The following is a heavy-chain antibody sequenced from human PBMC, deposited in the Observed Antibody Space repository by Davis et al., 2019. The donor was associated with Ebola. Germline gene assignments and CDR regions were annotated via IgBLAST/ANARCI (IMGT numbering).Heavy chain of an antibody. CDR3: AGGWKGFH. V-gene: IGHV3-30-3*01. D-gene: IGHD1-1*01. J-gene: IGHJ4*02. CDR1: GITFSSYA. CDR2: ISYDGSNK. Sequence: GGSLRLSCAASGITFSSYAMHWVRQAPGKGLEWVAVISYDGSNKYYADSVKGRFTISRDNSKNTLYLQMNSLRAEDTAVYYCAGGWKGFHWGQGTLVTVSS.